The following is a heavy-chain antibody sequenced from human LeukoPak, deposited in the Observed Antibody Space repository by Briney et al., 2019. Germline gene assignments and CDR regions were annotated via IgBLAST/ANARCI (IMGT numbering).Heavy chain of an antibody. V-gene: IGHV3-23*01. Sequence: QTGGSLRLSCAASGFTFSSYAMHWVRQAPGKGLEWVSAISGSGGSTYYADSVKGRFTISRDNSKNTLYLQMNSLRAEDTAVYYCAKYVDIVVVPAAIDYYYYGMDVWGQGTTVTVSS. D-gene: IGHD2-2*02. CDR1: GFTFSSYA. CDR2: ISGSGGST. CDR3: AKYVDIVVVPAAIDYYYYGMDV. J-gene: IGHJ6*02.